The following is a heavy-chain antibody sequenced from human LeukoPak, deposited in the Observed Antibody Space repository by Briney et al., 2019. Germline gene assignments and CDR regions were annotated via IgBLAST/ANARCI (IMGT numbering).Heavy chain of an antibody. Sequence: SETLSLTCAVYGGSFSGYYWSWIRQPPGKGLEWIGEINHSGSTNYNPSLESRVTISVDTSKNQFSLKLSSVTAADTAVYYCARGSRRWLQKFDYWGQGTLVTASS. CDR2: INHSGST. D-gene: IGHD5-24*01. CDR3: ARGSRRWLQKFDY. J-gene: IGHJ4*02. CDR1: GGSFSGYY. V-gene: IGHV4-34*01.